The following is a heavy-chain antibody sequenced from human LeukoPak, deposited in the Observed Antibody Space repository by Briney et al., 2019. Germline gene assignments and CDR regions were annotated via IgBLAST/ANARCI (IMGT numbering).Heavy chain of an antibody. CDR3: AKGSSSWYTYYYFDY. CDR2: IYSGGST. D-gene: IGHD6-13*01. CDR1: GFTVSSNY. V-gene: IGHV3-53*01. J-gene: IGHJ4*02. Sequence: GGSLRLSCAASGFTVSSNYMSWVRQAPGKGLEWGSVIYSGGSTYYADSVKGRFTISRDNSKNTVYLQMNSLRAEDTAVYYCAKGSSSWYTYYYFDYWGQGTLVTVSS.